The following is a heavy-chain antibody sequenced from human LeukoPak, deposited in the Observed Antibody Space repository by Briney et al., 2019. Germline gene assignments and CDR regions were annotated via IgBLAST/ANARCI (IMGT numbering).Heavy chain of an antibody. CDR2: ISGSGDNT. V-gene: IGHV3-23*01. Sequence: PGGSLRLSCAASGFTFSSYAMSWVRQAPGKGLEWVSGISGSGDNTYYADSVKGRFTISRDNSKNTLYLQMNSLRAEDTAVYYCAKLYDFWSFDYWGQGTLVTVSS. J-gene: IGHJ4*02. CDR1: GFTFSSYA. CDR3: AKLYDFWSFDY. D-gene: IGHD3-3*01.